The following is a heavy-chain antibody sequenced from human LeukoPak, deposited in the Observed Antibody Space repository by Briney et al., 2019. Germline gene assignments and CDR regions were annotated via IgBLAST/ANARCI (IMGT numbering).Heavy chain of an antibody. CDR2: IGIDSGNT. V-gene: IGHV3-48*01. D-gene: IGHD1-1*01. CDR3: ARDHNYAFDN. J-gene: IGHJ4*02. Sequence: GSLRLSCTASGFPFIEYSMNWVRQAPGKGLEWSSYIGIDSGNTKYADSVRGRFTISADKAKNSLYLQMNSLRVEDTAVYYCARDHNYAFDNWGQGTLVSVAS. CDR1: GFPFIEYS.